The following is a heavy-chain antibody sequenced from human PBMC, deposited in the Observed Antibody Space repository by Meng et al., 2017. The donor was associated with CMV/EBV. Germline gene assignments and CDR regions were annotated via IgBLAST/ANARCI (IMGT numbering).Heavy chain of an antibody. CDR1: GFTFSSYW. CDR2: IKQDGSEK. J-gene: IGHJ6*02. V-gene: IGHV3-7*01. CDR3: ARESLDCSSTAPPCVDYYGMDV. Sequence: GESLKISCAASGFTFSSYWMSWVRQAPGKGLDWVANIKQDGSEKYYVDSVKGRFTISRDNAKNSLYLQMNSLRAEDTAVYYCARESLDCSSTAPPCVDYYGMDVWGQGTTVTVSS. D-gene: IGHD2-2*01.